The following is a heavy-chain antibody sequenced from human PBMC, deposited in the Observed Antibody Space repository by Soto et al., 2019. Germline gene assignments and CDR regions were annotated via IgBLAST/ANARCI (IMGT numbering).Heavy chain of an antibody. CDR3: AKEGIFGVVPQPMDV. V-gene: IGHV3-23*01. CDR1: GFTFSSYA. J-gene: IGHJ6*02. Sequence: PGGSLRLSCAASGFTFSSYAMSWVRQAPGKGLEWVSAISGSGGSTYYADSVKGRFTISRDNSKNTLYLQMNSLRAEDTSVYYCAKEGIFGVVPQPMDVWGQGTTVTVSS. CDR2: ISGSGGST. D-gene: IGHD3-3*01.